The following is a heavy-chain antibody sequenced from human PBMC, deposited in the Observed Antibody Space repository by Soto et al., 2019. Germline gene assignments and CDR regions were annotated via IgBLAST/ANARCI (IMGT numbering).Heavy chain of an antibody. CDR1: GFTFSSYS. V-gene: IGHV3-21*01. CDR3: ARVSSDIYDFWSGYYVAPGDYYMDV. D-gene: IGHD3-3*01. J-gene: IGHJ6*03. CDR2: ISSSSSYI. Sequence: GGSLRLSCAASGFTFSSYSMNWVRQAPGKGLEWVSSISSSSSYIYYADSVKGRFTISRDNAKNSLYLQMNSLRAEDTAVYYCARVSSDIYDFWSGYYVAPGDYYMDVWGKGTTVTVSS.